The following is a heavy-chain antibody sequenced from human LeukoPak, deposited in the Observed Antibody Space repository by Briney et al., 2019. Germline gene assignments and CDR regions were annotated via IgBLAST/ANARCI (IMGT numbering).Heavy chain of an antibody. V-gene: IGHV3-23*01. CDR3: AKSRGGSAYQAIDY. D-gene: IGHD2-15*01. Sequence: PGGSLRLSCATPGFIFSSYAMSWVRQAPGKGLEWVSGISGGGESTYYADSVKGRFTISRDNSKNTLYLQMNSLRAEDAAVYFCAKSRGGSAYQAIDYWGQGTLVTVSS. J-gene: IGHJ4*02. CDR1: GFIFSSYA. CDR2: ISGGGEST.